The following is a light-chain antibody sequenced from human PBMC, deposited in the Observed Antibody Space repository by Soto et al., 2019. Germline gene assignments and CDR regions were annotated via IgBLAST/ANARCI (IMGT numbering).Light chain of an antibody. CDR2: TAS. CDR3: QKYSSPPYT. J-gene: IGKJ2*01. V-gene: IGKV1-27*01. CDR1: QGIRIY. Sequence: DIQMTQSPSSLSASVGDRVTITCRASQGIRIYLAWYQQKPGKVPKLLISTASTRQSGVPSRFSGSGSGTDFTLNISNLQPEDVATYYCQKYSSPPYTFGQGTKVEIK.